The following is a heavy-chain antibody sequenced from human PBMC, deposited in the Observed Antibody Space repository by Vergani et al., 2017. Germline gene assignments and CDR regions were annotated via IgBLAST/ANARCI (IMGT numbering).Heavy chain of an antibody. D-gene: IGHD5-18*01. CDR2: IRNKAYGGTT. V-gene: IGHV3-49*04. CDR3: SRGRGYSFGYSDY. J-gene: IGHJ4*02. Sequence: EVQLVESGGGLVPPGRSLRLSCAASGFSFGDYAMTWVRQAPGKGLEWVAFIRNKAYGGTTEYAASVNGRFTISRDDSKRLAYLQVSGLKTEDTAVYFCSRGRGYSFGYSDYWGQGTLVTVSS. CDR1: GFSFGDYA.